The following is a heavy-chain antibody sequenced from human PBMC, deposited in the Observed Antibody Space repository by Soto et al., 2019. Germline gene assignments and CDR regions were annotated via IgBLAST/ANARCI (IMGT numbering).Heavy chain of an antibody. CDR1: GYTFVIHF. Sequence: GASVKVSFKASGYTFVIHFIIWFRQAPGQVFEWMGWISADNDNGNSAQKFQDRVTITIETSTNTAYMELRNLTSDDTALYYCVRDEWKQSQGDVWGQGTMVTVSS. D-gene: IGHD1-1*01. V-gene: IGHV1-18*01. CDR2: ISADNDNG. J-gene: IGHJ3*01. CDR3: VRDEWKQSQGDV.